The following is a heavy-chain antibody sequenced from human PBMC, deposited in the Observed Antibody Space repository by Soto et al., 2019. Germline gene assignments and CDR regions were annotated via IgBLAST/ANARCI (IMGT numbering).Heavy chain of an antibody. Sequence: QVQLVQSGAEVKKPGSSVKVSCKASGGTFSSYAISWVRQAPGQGLEWMGEIIPIFGTANYAQKFQGRVTFTADKSTSTAYMELSSLKSEDTDVYYCARDGGGYIFSRHWGQGTLVTVSS. CDR2: IIPIFGTA. V-gene: IGHV1-69*06. CDR3: ARDGGGYIFSRH. CDR1: GGTFSSYA. D-gene: IGHD3-3*02. J-gene: IGHJ4*02.